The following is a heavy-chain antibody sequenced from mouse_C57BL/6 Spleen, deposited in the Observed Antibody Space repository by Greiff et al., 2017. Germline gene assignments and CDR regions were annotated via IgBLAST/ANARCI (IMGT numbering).Heavy chain of an antibody. CDR2: ISYDGSN. J-gene: IGHJ2*01. CDR1: GYSIPSGYY. CDR3: ARDPDDYLDY. V-gene: IGHV3-6*01. D-gene: IGHD2-4*01. Sequence: EVQLQQSGPGLVKPSQSLSLTCSVTGYSIPSGYYWNWIRQFPGNKLEWMGYISYDGSNNYNPSLKNRISITRDTSKNQFFLKLNSVTTEDTATYYCARDPDDYLDYWGQGTTLTVSS.